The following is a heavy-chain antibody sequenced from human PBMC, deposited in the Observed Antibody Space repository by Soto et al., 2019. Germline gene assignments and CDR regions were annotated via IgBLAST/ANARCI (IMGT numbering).Heavy chain of an antibody. CDR2: ISYDGSNK. D-gene: IGHD3-22*01. Sequence: QVQLVESGGGVVQPGRSLRLSCAASGFTFSSYAMHWVRQAPGKGLEWVAVISYDGSNKYYADSVKGRFTISRDNSKNTLYLQMNSLRAEDTAVYYCARGDLDYYDSSGYYYLGYWGQGTLVTVSS. CDR1: GFTFSSYA. J-gene: IGHJ4*02. CDR3: ARGDLDYYDSSGYYYLGY. V-gene: IGHV3-30-3*01.